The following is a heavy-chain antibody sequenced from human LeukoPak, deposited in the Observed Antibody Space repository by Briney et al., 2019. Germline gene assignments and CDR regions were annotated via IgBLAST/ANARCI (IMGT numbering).Heavy chain of an antibody. D-gene: IGHD1-1*01. CDR2: ISGSGGST. V-gene: IGHV3-23*01. Sequence: ETLSLTCAVYGGSFSGYYWSWIRQPPGKGLEWVSAISGSGGSTYYADSVKGRFTISRDNSKNTLYLQMNSLRAEDTAVYYCAKVGSPHRAFDIWGQGTMVTVSS. J-gene: IGHJ3*02. CDR1: GGSFSGYY. CDR3: AKVGSPHRAFDI.